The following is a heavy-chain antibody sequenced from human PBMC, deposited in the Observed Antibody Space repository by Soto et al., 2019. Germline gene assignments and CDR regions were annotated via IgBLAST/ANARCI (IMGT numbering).Heavy chain of an antibody. J-gene: IGHJ4*02. CDR3: ARGGYYYDSSGYSHYAFDY. CDR2: IDWDDDK. V-gene: IGHV2-70*01. CDR1: GFSLSTSGMC. D-gene: IGHD3-22*01. Sequence: SGPTLVNPTQTLTLTCTFSGFSLSTSGMCVSWIRQPPGKALEWLALIDWDDDKYYSTSLKTRLTISKDTSKNQVVLTMTNMDPVDTATYYCARGGYYYDSSGYSHYAFDYWGQGTLVTVSS.